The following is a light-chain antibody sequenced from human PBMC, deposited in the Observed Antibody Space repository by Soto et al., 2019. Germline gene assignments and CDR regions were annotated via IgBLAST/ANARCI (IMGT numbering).Light chain of an antibody. J-gene: IGLJ2*01. CDR3: QVWGSYVV. Sequence: SYELTQPPSVSVAPGQTASLTCGGNSIGVTSVHWYQQKPRQAPVLGVYDDSRRPSGIPERFSGSNSGNTATLTISRVEVGDEADYYCQVWGSYVVFGGGTKVTVL. V-gene: IGLV3-21*02. CDR1: SIGVTS. CDR2: DDS.